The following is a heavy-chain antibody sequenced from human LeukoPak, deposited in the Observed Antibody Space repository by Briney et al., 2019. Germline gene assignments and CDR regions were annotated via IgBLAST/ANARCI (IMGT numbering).Heavy chain of an antibody. CDR2: IIPIFGTA. Sequence: SVKVSCKASGYTFTSYGISWVRQAPGQGLEWMGGIIPIFGTANYAQKFQGRVTITADESTSTAYMELSSLRSEDTAVYYCARVYYDILTGYYRDYWGQGTLVTVSS. J-gene: IGHJ4*02. CDR1: GYTFTSYG. V-gene: IGHV1-69*13. D-gene: IGHD3-9*01. CDR3: ARVYYDILTGYYRDY.